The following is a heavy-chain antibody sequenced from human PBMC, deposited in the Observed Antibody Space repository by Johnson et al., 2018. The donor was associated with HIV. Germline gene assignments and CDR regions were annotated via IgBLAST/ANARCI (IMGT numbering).Heavy chain of an antibody. CDR2: ISYDGSYK. V-gene: IGHV3-30*03. CDR1: GVTFSDVW. CDR3: ARVIWGAHSGKVFDI. J-gene: IGHJ3*02. Sequence: QVQLVESGGGLIKPGGSLRLSCAASGVTFSDVWMTWVRQAPGQGLEWVADISYDGSYKYYADHVKGSFTISRDSSKKTLYLQMNSWRPEDTAVYYCARVIWGAHSGKVFDIWGQGTMVTVSS. D-gene: IGHD3-10*01.